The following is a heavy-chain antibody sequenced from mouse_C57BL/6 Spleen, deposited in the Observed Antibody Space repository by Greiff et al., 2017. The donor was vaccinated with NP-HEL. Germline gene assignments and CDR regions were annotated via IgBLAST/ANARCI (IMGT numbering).Heavy chain of an antibody. Sequence: EVQLVESGGGLVQPKGSLKLSCAASGFTFNTYAMHWVRQAPGKGLEWVARIRSKSSNYATYHADSGKDRFTISRDYSQSMLYLLMNSMKTEDAAMYYCVGGYGYDAWFAYWGQGTLVTVSA. J-gene: IGHJ3*01. CDR1: GFTFNTYA. CDR2: IRSKSSNYAT. CDR3: VGGYGYDAWFAY. V-gene: IGHV10-3*01. D-gene: IGHD2-2*01.